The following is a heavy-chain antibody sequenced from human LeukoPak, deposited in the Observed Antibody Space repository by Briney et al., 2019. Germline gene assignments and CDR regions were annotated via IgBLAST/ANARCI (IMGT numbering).Heavy chain of an antibody. CDR2: INPSFGST. D-gene: IGHD4-23*01. CDR3: ARELRSVETPRYNYFDY. Sequence: ASVKVSCKASGYTFTDYYIHWVRQAPGQGLEWVGIINPSFGSTTYAQSFQGRVAMTRDTSTSTVYTELSSLRSEDTAVYYCARELRSVETPRYNYFDYWGQGTLVTVSS. J-gene: IGHJ4*02. CDR1: GYTFTDYY. V-gene: IGHV1-46*01.